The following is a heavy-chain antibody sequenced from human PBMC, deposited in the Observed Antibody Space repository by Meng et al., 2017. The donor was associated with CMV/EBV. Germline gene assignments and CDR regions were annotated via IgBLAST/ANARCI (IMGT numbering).Heavy chain of an antibody. V-gene: IGHV5-51*01. D-gene: IGHD3-10*01. J-gene: IGHJ6*02. CDR1: GYSFTSYW. Sequence: GESLKISCKGSGYSFTSYWIGWVRQMPGKGLEWMGIIYPGDSDTRYSPSFQGQVTISADKSISTAYLQWSSLKASDTAMYCCARHLGRGYYYGSGPALGGMDVWGQGTTVTVSS. CDR2: IYPGDSDT. CDR3: ARHLGRGYYYGSGPALGGMDV.